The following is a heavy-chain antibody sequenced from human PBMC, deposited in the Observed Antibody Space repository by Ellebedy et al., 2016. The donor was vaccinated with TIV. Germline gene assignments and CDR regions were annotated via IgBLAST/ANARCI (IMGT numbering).Heavy chain of an antibody. CDR1: GFTFSSYE. Sequence: PGGSLRLSCTASGFTFSSYEMNWVRQAPGKGLEWVAHIRGSGEFTLYADSVKGRFAISRDNAKNSLYLQMNSLRAEDSAIYYCAREPTVLRGIGGCSPDNWGQGTLVTVSS. J-gene: IGHJ4*02. CDR2: IRGSGEFT. D-gene: IGHD3-10*01. V-gene: IGHV3-48*03. CDR3: AREPTVLRGIGGCSPDN.